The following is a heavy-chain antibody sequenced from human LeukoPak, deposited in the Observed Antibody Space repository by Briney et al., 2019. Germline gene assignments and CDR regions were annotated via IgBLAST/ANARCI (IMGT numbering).Heavy chain of an antibody. CDR3: ARGEVVVVPAAPDY. J-gene: IGHJ4*02. V-gene: IGHV1-2*02. Sequence: ASVKVSCKASGYTFTGYYMRWVRQAPGQGLEWMGWINPNSGGTNYAQKFQGRVTMTRDTSISTAYMELSRLRSDDTAVYYCARGEVVVVPAAPDYWGQGTLVTVSS. D-gene: IGHD2-2*01. CDR2: INPNSGGT. CDR1: GYTFTGYY.